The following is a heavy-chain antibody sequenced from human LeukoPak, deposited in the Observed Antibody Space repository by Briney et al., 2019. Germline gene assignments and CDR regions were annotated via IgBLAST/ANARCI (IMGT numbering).Heavy chain of an antibody. CDR2: SSTSSSYI. J-gene: IGHJ4*02. V-gene: IGHV3-21*01. CDR1: VFSFSSYR. CDR3: AREVENTSGWYSHFDY. D-gene: IGHD6-19*01. Sequence: GGSLSLSCAAAVFSFSSYRMNWVRQASGKGLEWVSSSSTSSSYIYYADSVKGRFTISRDNAKNSLYLQMNSLRAEDTAVYYCAREVENTSGWYSHFDYWGQGTLVTVSS.